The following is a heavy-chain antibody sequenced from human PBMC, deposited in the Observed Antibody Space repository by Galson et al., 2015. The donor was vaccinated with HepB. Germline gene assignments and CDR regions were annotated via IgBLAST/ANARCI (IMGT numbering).Heavy chain of an antibody. J-gene: IGHJ4*02. CDR3: ARADSGSYYYPVDY. Sequence: SLRLSCAASGFTFSSYAMHWVRQAPGKGLEWVAVISYDGSNKYYADSVKGRFAISRDNSKNTLYLQMNSLRAEDTAVYYCARADSGSYYYPVDYWGQGTLVTVSS. V-gene: IGHV3-30*09. D-gene: IGHD1-26*01. CDR1: GFTFSSYA. CDR2: ISYDGSNK.